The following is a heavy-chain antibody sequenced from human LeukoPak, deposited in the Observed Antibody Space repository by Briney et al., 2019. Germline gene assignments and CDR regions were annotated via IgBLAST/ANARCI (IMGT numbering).Heavy chain of an antibody. J-gene: IGHJ4*02. Sequence: GASVKVSCTASGGTFSSYAISWVRQAPGQGLEWMGGIIPIFGTANYAQKFQGRVTITADESTSTAYMELSSLRSEDTAVYYCARGHCGGDCYSMPIDYWGQGTLVTVSS. V-gene: IGHV1-69*13. CDR3: ARGHCGGDCYSMPIDY. D-gene: IGHD2-21*02. CDR2: IIPIFGTA. CDR1: GGTFSSYA.